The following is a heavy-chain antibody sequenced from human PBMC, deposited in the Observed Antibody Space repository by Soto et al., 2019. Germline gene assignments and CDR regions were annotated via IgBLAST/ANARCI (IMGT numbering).Heavy chain of an antibody. V-gene: IGHV3-23*01. J-gene: IGHJ3*02. Sequence: GGSLRLSCAASGFTFSSYAMSWVRQAPGKGLEWVSAISGSGGSTYYADSVKGRFTISRDNSKNTLYLQMNSLRAEDTAVYYCAKGKDGITGTTSAFDIWGQGTMVTVPS. CDR1: GFTFSSYA. D-gene: IGHD1-7*01. CDR2: ISGSGGST. CDR3: AKGKDGITGTTSAFDI.